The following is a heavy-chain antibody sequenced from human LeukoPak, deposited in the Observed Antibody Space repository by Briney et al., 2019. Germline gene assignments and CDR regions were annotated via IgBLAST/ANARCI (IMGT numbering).Heavy chain of an antibody. CDR3: ARGSMPGTGLPFDY. D-gene: IGHD3-9*01. CDR1: GFTIGKSD. V-gene: IGHV3-53*05. J-gene: IGHJ4*02. CDR2: VYTGGRT. Sequence: GGSLRLSCATSGFTIGKSDMAWVRQAPRKGLEWVSIVYTGGRTFHADSVKGRFTMSRDQSKNTVGLQMNSLRSEDTALYYCARGSMPGTGLPFDYWGQGTQVSVSS.